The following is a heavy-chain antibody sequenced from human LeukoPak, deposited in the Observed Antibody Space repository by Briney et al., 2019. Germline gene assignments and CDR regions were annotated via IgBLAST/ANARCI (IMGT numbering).Heavy chain of an antibody. CDR3: ARERGSSGYYYVFDY. CDR1: GGSFSGYY. CDR2: INHSGST. Sequence: SETLSLTCAVYGGSFSGYYWSWIRQPPGKGLEWIGEINHSGSTNYNPSLKSRVTISVDTSKNQFSLKLSSVTAADTAVYYCARERGSSGYYYVFDYWGQGTLVTVSP. J-gene: IGHJ4*02. V-gene: IGHV4-34*01. D-gene: IGHD3-22*01.